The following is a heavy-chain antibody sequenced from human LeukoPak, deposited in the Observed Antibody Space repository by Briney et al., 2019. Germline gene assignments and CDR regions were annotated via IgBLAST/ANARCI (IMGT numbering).Heavy chain of an antibody. J-gene: IGHJ6*02. CDR1: GFTFSNAW. D-gene: IGHD2-21*02. V-gene: IGHV3-15*01. Sequence: GGSLRLSCAASGFTFSNAWMSWVRLAPGKGLEWVGHIKSKTDGGTTDYAAPVKGRFTISRDDSKNTLYLQMNSLKTEDTAVYYCTTDQPYCGSDCRYGMDVWGQGTTVTVSS. CDR3: TTDQPYCGSDCRYGMDV. CDR2: IKSKTDGGTT.